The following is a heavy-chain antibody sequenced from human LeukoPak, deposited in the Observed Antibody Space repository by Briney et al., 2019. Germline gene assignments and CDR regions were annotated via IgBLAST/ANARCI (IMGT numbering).Heavy chain of an antibody. CDR2: ISWNGGSI. CDR1: GFTFDDYA. CDR3: AKDGIYGSGSYNFDY. J-gene: IGHJ4*02. Sequence: PGGSLRLSCAASGFTFDDYAMHWVRQAPGKGLEWVSGISWNGGSIGYADSVKGRFTISRDNAKNSLYLQMNSLRAEDTALYYCAKDGIYGSGSYNFDYWGQGTLVTVSS. V-gene: IGHV3-9*01. D-gene: IGHD3-10*01.